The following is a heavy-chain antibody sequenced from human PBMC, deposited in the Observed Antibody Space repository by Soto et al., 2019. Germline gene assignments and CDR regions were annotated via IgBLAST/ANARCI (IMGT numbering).Heavy chain of an antibody. CDR3: AKDRPRVSLPYYYGMDV. CDR2: ISYNGSNK. Sequence: QVQLVESGGGVVQPGRSLRLSCAASGFTFSSCGMHWVRQAPGKGLEWVAGISYNGSNKDYADSVKGRFTISRDNSKNSLYRQMSSLTAEHTAVYYGAKDRPRVSLPYYYGMDVWGQGTTVTVSS. D-gene: IGHD6-6*01. V-gene: IGHV3-30*18. CDR1: GFTFSSCG. J-gene: IGHJ6*02.